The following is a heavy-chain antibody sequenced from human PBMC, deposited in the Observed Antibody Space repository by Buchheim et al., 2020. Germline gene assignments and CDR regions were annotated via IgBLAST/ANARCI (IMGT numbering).Heavy chain of an antibody. CDR3: AMLVTGYLRAMDV. CDR2: IYYRGST. Sequence: QVQLQESGPGLVKPSQTLSLTCTVSGGSISSGGYYWSWIRQHPGKGLEWIGYIYYRGSTYHNPSLESRVTISVDTSKNQFSLKLRSVSAADTAVYYCAMLVTGYLRAMDVWGQGTT. J-gene: IGHJ6*02. D-gene: IGHD2-21*02. CDR1: GGSISSGGYY. V-gene: IGHV4-31*03.